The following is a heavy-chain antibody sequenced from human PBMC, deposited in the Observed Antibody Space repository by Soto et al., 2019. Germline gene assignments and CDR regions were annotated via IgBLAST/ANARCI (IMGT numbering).Heavy chain of an antibody. D-gene: IGHD3-10*01. CDR1: GASISSRGSY. J-gene: IGHJ6*02. Sequence: QVQLQESGAGLVKPSQTLSLTCSVSGASISSRGSYWTWIRQPPGKGLEWIAHISYSGNTFCNSSLQSRLTISVATSQNQCSLNMSSVTAAHTAVYFCVRETMSPSGRYYYYHMDVLGQGTTVTVSS. CDR3: VRETMSPSGRYYYYHMDV. V-gene: IGHV4-30-4*01. CDR2: ISYSGNT.